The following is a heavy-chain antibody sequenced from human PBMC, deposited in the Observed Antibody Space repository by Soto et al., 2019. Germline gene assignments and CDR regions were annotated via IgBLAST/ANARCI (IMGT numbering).Heavy chain of an antibody. D-gene: IGHD1-26*01. J-gene: IGHJ4*02. CDR3: ARDGGRHSGGIDY. V-gene: IGHV1-69*01. Sequence: QVQLVQSGAEVKKPGSSVKVSCKASGGTFSSYSINCVRQAPGQGIEWMGEIIPIFGTANYAQKFQGRVTITADESPGTAHMELSSLKSEDTAVYYCARDGGRHSGGIDYWGQGTLVTVSS. CDR2: IIPIFGTA. CDR1: GGTFSSYS.